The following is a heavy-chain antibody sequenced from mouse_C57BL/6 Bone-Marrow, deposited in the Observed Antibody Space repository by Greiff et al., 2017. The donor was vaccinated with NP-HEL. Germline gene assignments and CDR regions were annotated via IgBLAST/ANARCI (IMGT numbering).Heavy chain of an antibody. V-gene: IGHV1-81*01. CDR1: GYTFTSYG. J-gene: IGHJ2*01. CDR3: AKPSGTEDY. D-gene: IGHD3-1*01. CDR2: IYPRSGNT. Sequence: VKLMESGAELARPGASVKLSCKASGYTFTSYGISWVKQRTGQGLEWIGEIYPRSGNTYYNEKFKGKATLTADKSSSTAYMELRSVTSEDSAVYVCAKPSGTEDYWGQGTTLTVSS.